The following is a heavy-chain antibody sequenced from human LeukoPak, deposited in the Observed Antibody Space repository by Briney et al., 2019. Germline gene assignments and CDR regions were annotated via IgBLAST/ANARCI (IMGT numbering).Heavy chain of an antibody. J-gene: IGHJ4*02. Sequence: PSETLSLTCTVSGGFSFSSYYWTWIRQPPGKGLEWIGYIDYSGSSNYNPSLKGRVTISVDTSKNQLSLNLRSVTAADTAVYYCARQGGYTYGLDYWGQGTLVTVSS. V-gene: IGHV4-59*08. CDR1: GGFSFSSYY. CDR2: IDYSGSS. CDR3: ARQGGYTYGLDY. D-gene: IGHD5-18*01.